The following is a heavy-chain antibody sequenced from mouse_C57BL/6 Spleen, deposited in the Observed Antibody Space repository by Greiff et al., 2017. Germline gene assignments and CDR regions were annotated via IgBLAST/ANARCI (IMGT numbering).Heavy chain of an antibody. V-gene: IGHV14-1*01. Sequence: EVQLQQSGAELVRPGASVKLSCTASGFNIKDYYMHWVKQRPEQGLEWIGRIDPEDGDTEYAPKFQGKATMTADTSSNTAYLQLSSLTSEDTAVDYGTTVPRGAQAKRAWFAYWGQGTLVTVSA. J-gene: IGHJ3*01. CDR3: TTVPRGAQAKRAWFAY. CDR2: IDPEDGDT. D-gene: IGHD3-2*02. CDR1: GFNIKDYY.